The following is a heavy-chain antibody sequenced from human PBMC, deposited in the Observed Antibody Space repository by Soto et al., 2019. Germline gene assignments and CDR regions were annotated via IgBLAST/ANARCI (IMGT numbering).Heavy chain of an antibody. CDR1: GFTFSSYS. J-gene: IGHJ5*02. CDR2: ISSSSSYI. V-gene: IGHV3-21*01. D-gene: IGHD1-26*01. Sequence: EVQLVESGGGLVKPGGSLRLSCAASGFTFSSYSMNWVRQAPGKGLEWVSSISSSSSYIYYADSVKDRFTISRDNAKNSLYLQMNSLRAEDTAVYYCARDAATTRFDPWGQGTLVTVSS. CDR3: ARDAATTRFDP.